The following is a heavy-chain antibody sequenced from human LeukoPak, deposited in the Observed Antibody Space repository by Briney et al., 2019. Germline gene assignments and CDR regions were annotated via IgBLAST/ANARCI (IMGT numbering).Heavy chain of an antibody. D-gene: IGHD1-1*01. Sequence: SETLSLTCTVSGCSISSGSYYWSWIGQPAGKVREWIGRIYNGGSTNYNPSRKSIATITVDTSKNQFSLKLSSVTAADTAVYYCTRRTPDGHDAFDIWGQGTMVTVSA. CDR1: GCSISSGSYY. V-gene: IGHV4-61*02. J-gene: IGHJ3*02. CDR3: TRRTPDGHDAFDI. CDR2: IYNGGST.